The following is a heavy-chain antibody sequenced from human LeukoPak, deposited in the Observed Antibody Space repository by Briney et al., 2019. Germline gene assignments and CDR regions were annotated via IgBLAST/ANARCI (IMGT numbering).Heavy chain of an antibody. CDR2: IYSSGST. J-gene: IGHJ4*02. Sequence: SETLSLTCTVSGGSITSYYWSWIRQPAGKGLEWIGRIYSSGSTNFNPSLKSRATMSVDTSKNQISLNLTSVTAADTAVYYCARAPTREGGGALFDYWGQGTLVTVSS. CDR1: GGSITSYY. D-gene: IGHD3-16*01. CDR3: ARAPTREGGGALFDY. V-gene: IGHV4-4*07.